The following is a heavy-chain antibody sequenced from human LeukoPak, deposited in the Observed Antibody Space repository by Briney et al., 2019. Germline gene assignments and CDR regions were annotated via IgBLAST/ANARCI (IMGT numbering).Heavy chain of an antibody. J-gene: IGHJ5*02. CDR1: GFTFSSYG. CDR2: ISGSGGST. V-gene: IGHV3-23*01. Sequence: GGSLRLSCAASGFTFSSYGMSWVRQAPGKGLEWVSAISGSGGSTYYADSVKGRFTISRDNSKNTLYLQMNSLRAEDTAVYYCAKDRSGSYSAFGHWGQGTLVTVSS. D-gene: IGHD1-26*01. CDR3: AKDRSGSYSAFGH.